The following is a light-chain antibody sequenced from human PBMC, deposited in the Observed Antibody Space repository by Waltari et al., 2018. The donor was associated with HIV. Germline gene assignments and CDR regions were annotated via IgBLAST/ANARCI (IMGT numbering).Light chain of an antibody. CDR2: AVS. Sequence: QSALTQPASVSGSLGQSITIPCTGTSSDVGGYDYVSWYQQHPGRAPKLLIYAVSNPPSGVSNRFSWSQSGNTALLTSSGLQAEDEADYHCSSYTSSSALEVVFGGGTTLTVL. J-gene: IGLJ3*02. CDR3: SSYTSSSALEVV. CDR1: SSDVGGYDY. V-gene: IGLV2-14*01.